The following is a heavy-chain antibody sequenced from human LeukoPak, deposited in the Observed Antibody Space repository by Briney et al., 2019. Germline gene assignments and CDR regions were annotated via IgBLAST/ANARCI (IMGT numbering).Heavy chain of an antibody. CDR1: GGSFSDYY. V-gene: IGHV4-34*01. J-gene: IGHJ4*02. CDR2: INHSGST. Sequence: SETLSLTCAVYGGSFSDYYWSWIRQPPGKGLEWIGEINHSGSTNYTPSLKSRVTISVDTSKNQFSLKLSSVTAADTAVYYCARAAVAGGLFDYWGQGTLVTVSS. CDR3: ARAAVAGGLFDY. D-gene: IGHD6-19*01.